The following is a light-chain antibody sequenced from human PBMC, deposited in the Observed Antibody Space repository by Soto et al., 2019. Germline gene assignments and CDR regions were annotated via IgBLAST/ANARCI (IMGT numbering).Light chain of an antibody. Sequence: QSALTQPPSASGSPGQSVAISCTGTSSDIGAYKFVSWYQQHPGKAHKLIIYEVSIRASGVPDRFSGSKSGNTASLTVSGLLAEDEADYYCSLYAGTNSVVFGGGTKLTVL. CDR1: SSDIGAYKF. J-gene: IGLJ2*01. CDR2: EVS. CDR3: SLYAGTNSVV. V-gene: IGLV2-8*01.